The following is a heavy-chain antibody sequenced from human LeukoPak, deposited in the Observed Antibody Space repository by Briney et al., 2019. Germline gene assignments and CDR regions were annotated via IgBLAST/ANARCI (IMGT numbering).Heavy chain of an antibody. CDR3: AKTYYYDPLDF. CDR1: GGSISNSGYY. CDR2: IYYSGST. D-gene: IGHD3-22*01. V-gene: IGHV4-39*01. J-gene: IGHJ4*02. Sequence: PSETLSLTCTVSGGSISNSGYYWGWIRQPPGKGLEWVGNIYYSGSTYYNPPLKSRVTISVDTSKNQFSLKLSSVTAADTAVYYCAKTYYYDPLDFWGQGTLVTVSS.